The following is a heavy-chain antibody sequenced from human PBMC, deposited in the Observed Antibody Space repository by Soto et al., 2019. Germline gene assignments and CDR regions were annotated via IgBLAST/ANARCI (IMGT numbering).Heavy chain of an antibody. CDR3: ARSFGVVIPIDY. D-gene: IGHD3-3*01. CDR1: GFTFSSYA. J-gene: IGHJ4*02. CDR2: ISGSGGKK. Sequence: PGGSLRPSCATSGFTFSSYAMSWVRQAPGKGLEWVANISGSGGKKYYADSVKGRFTISRDNAKNSLYLQLNSLRAEDTAVYYCARSFGVVIPIDYWGLGTLVTVSS. V-gene: IGHV3-23*01.